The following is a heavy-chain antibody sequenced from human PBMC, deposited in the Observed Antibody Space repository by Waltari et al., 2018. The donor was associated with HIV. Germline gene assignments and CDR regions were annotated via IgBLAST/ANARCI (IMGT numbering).Heavy chain of an antibody. J-gene: IGHJ4*02. Sequence: QVQLVQSGAEVKKPGSSVKVSCEASGGTFSTYPISWVRQAPGQGLEWMGGILPIFGVSNYAQKCQGRVTSTADESTSTAYMELSSLRSEDTAVYYCARDLGAGSLRGTLWGQGTLVIVSS. D-gene: IGHD3-10*01. V-gene: IGHV1-69*01. CDR2: ILPIFGVS. CDR1: GGTFSTYP. CDR3: ARDLGAGSLRGTL.